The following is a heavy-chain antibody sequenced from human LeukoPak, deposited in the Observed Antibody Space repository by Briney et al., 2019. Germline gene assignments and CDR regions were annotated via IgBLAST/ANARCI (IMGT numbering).Heavy chain of an antibody. Sequence: ASVKVSCKASGYILIDYYIHWVRQAPGQGLEWMGWINPNSGVTNYAQKLPGRCTMTRDTSISTACMELSRLRSDDTAVYNCAREEDYYDSSGYSVGGAFDIWGQGTMVTVSS. V-gene: IGHV1-2*02. J-gene: IGHJ3*02. CDR1: GYILIDYY. CDR3: AREEDYYDSSGYSVGGAFDI. D-gene: IGHD3-22*01. CDR2: INPNSGVT.